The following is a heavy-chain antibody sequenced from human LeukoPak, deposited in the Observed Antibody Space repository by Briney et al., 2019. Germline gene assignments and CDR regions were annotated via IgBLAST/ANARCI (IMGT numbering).Heavy chain of an antibody. V-gene: IGHV4-59*08. CDR2: IYYSGTT. J-gene: IGHJ4*02. CDR3: ARHLAYYDILTGYYGVFDY. Sequence: SETLSLICTVSGGSISSYYWSWIRQPPGKGLEWIGYIYYSGTTNYNPSLKSRVTISVDTSKNQFSLKLSSVTAADTAVYYCARHLAYYDILTGYYGVFDYWGQGTLVTVSS. D-gene: IGHD3-9*01. CDR1: GGSISSYY.